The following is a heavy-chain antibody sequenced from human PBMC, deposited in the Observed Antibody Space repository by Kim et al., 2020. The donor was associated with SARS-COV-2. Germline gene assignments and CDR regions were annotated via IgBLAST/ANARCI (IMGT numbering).Heavy chain of an antibody. CDR2: IWYDGSNK. CDR3: ARIGGYSSSWGHNDY. J-gene: IGHJ4*02. D-gene: IGHD6-13*01. V-gene: IGHV3-33*01. CDR1: GFTFSSYG. Sequence: GWSLRLSCAASGFTFSSYGMHWVRQAPGKGLEWVAVIWYDGSNKYYADSVKGRFTISRDNSKNTLYLQMNSLRAEDTAVYYCARIGGYSSSWGHNDYWGQGTLVTVSS.